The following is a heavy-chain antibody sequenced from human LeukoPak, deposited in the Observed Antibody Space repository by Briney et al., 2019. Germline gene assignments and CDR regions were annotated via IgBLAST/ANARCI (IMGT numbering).Heavy chain of an antibody. CDR2: ISSSSSYI. D-gene: IGHD3-16*01. CDR3: ARDEPRSFGGVIGPLDY. Sequence: GGSLRLSCAASGFTFSSYSMNWVRQAPGKGLEWVSSISSSSSYIYYADSVKGRFTISRDNSKNTLYLQMNSLRAEDTAVYYCARDEPRSFGGVIGPLDYWGQGTLVTVSS. CDR1: GFTFSSYS. J-gene: IGHJ4*02. V-gene: IGHV3-21*01.